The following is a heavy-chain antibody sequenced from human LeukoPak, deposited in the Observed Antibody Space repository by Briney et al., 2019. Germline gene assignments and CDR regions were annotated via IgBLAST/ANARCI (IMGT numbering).Heavy chain of an antibody. J-gene: IGHJ4*02. CDR2: INHRGST. CDR3: ASSVGSTDY. CDR1: GGSFSDYY. D-gene: IGHD1-26*01. Sequence: PSETLSLTCAVYGGSFSDYYWSWIRQPPGKGLEWIGEINHRGSTNLNPSLKSRVTLSVDTSKHQFSLKLTSVTAADAAVYYCASSVGSTDYWGQGTLVTVSS. V-gene: IGHV4-34*01.